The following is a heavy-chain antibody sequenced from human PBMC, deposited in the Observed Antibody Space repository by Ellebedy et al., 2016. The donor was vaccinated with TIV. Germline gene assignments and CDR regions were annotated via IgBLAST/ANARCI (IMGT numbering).Heavy chain of an antibody. D-gene: IGHD1-1*01. J-gene: IGHJ4*02. CDR3: AKWGGGNGGVGVPGTIDY. CDR1: GFTFSDYH. Sequence: GESLKISCAASGFTFSDYHMHWVRQAPGKGLEWVAVISYDGSNKYYADSVKGRFTISRDNSKNTLYLQMNSLRGEDTAVYYCAKWGGGNGGVGVPGTIDYWGQGTLVTVSS. V-gene: IGHV3-30*18. CDR2: ISYDGSNK.